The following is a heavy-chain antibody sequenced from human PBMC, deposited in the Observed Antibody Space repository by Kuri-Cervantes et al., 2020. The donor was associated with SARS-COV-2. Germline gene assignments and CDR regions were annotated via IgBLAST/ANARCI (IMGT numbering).Heavy chain of an antibody. J-gene: IGHJ4*02. CDR3: ARGRSSGWYWNY. D-gene: IGHD6-19*01. CDR2: INHSGST. Sequence: GSLRLSCAVYGGSFSGYYWSWIRQPPGKGLEWIGEINHSGSTNYNPSLKSRVTISVDTSKNQFSLKLSSVTAADTAVYYCARGRSSGWYWNYWGQGTLVTVSS. CDR1: GGSFSGYY. V-gene: IGHV4-34*01.